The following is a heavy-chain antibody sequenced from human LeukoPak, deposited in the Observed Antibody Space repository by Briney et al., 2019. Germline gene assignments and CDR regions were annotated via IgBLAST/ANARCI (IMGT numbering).Heavy chain of an antibody. Sequence: SETLSLTCTVSGGSISSYYWSWIRQPPGKGLEWIGYIYYSGSTNYNPSLKSRVTISVDTSKNRFSLKLSSVTAADTAVYYCARTPVTRYNWFDPWGQGTLVTVSS. CDR2: IYYSGST. V-gene: IGHV4-59*08. J-gene: IGHJ5*02. CDR1: GGSISSYY. CDR3: ARTPVTRYNWFDP. D-gene: IGHD4-17*01.